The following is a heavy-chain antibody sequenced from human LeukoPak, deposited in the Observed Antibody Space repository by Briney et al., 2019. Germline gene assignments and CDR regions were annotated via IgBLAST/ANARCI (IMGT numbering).Heavy chain of an antibody. CDR1: GGPISSYY. Sequence: SETLSLTCTVSGGPISSYYWSWIRQPPGKGLEWIGYIFYTGSTNYNPSLKSRVTISVLTSKNRFSLKLSSVTAADTAVYYCATLTGGDDAFDIWGQGTMVTVSS. D-gene: IGHD4-23*01. J-gene: IGHJ3*02. CDR3: ATLTGGDDAFDI. V-gene: IGHV4-59*01. CDR2: IFYTGST.